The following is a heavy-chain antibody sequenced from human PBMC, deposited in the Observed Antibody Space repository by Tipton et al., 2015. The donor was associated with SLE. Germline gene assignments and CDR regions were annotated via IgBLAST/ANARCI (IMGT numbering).Heavy chain of an antibody. D-gene: IGHD5-18*01. V-gene: IGHV1-18*01. Sequence: QSGPEVKKPGASVKVSCKASGYTFISYGISWVRQAPGQGLEWMGWISAYNGNTNYAQNLQGRVTMTSDTSTSTAYMELRSLRSDDTAIYYCARVRVDTAMGVFDFWGQGTLVTVSS. CDR1: GYTFISYG. J-gene: IGHJ4*02. CDR2: ISAYNGNT. CDR3: ARVRVDTAMGVFDF.